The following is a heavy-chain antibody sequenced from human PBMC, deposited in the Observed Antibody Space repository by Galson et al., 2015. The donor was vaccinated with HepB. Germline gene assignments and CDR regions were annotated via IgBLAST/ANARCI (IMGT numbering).Heavy chain of an antibody. Sequence: SLRLSCAASGFTFSNAWMSWVRQAPGKGLEWVGRIKSKTDGGTTDYAAPVKGRFTISRDDSKNTLYLQMNSLKTEDTAVYYCTTHDYGDFSDAFDIWGQGTMVTVSS. V-gene: IGHV3-15*01. J-gene: IGHJ3*02. D-gene: IGHD4-17*01. CDR2: IKSKTDGGTT. CDR3: TTHDYGDFSDAFDI. CDR1: GFTFSNAW.